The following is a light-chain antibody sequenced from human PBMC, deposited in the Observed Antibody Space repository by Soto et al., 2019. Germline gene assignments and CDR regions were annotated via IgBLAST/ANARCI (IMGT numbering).Light chain of an antibody. Sequence: QSALTQPASVSGSPGQSITISCTGTSSDVGGYIYVSWYQQHPGKAPKLMIYEVSNRPSGVSNRFSGSKSGNTASLTISGLQDEEEAAYYCSSYYRRSFYVFGTGTKVTV. CDR2: EVS. CDR1: SSDVGGYIY. J-gene: IGLJ1*01. CDR3: SSYYRRSFYV. V-gene: IGLV2-14*01.